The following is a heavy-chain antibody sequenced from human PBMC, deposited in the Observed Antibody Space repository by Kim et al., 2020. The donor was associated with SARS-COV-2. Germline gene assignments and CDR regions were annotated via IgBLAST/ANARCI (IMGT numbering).Heavy chain of an antibody. J-gene: IGHJ4*02. CDR2: INAGNGNT. D-gene: IGHD4-4*01. CDR1: GYTFTSYA. Sequence: ASVKVSCKASGYTFTSYAMHWVRQAPGQRLEWMGWINAGNGNTKYSQKFQGRVTITRDTSASTAYMELSSLRSEDTAVYYCARSQGRVTTWLEFDYWGQGTLVTVSS. V-gene: IGHV1-3*01. CDR3: ARSQGRVTTWLEFDY.